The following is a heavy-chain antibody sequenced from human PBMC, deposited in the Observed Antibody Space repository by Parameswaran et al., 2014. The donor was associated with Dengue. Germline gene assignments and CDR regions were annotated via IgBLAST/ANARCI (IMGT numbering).Heavy chain of an antibody. CDR1: SNA. J-gene: IGHJ4*02. Sequence: SNARGCARCPERGWSGVSDISVSGLTTYYADSVKGRFTISRDTSKNTLFLQMNSLRAEDTALYYCAREGGDMDYFDYWGQGTLVTVSS. D-gene: IGHD3-16*01. CDR2: ISVSGLTT. CDR3: AREGGDMDYFDY. V-gene: IGHV3-23*01.